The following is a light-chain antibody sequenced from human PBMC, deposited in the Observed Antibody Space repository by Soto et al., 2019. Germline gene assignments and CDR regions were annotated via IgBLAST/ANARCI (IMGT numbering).Light chain of an antibody. V-gene: IGKV3-15*01. Sequence: EIVMSQSPATLSVSPGERATLSCRASQSVGINLAWYQQKPGQAPRLLIHGASTRATGIPARFSGSGSGTESTLAVSSLQSEDFAVYYCQQYNDWPRTFGQGTKVEIK. CDR3: QQYNDWPRT. CDR2: GAS. CDR1: QSVGIN. J-gene: IGKJ1*01.